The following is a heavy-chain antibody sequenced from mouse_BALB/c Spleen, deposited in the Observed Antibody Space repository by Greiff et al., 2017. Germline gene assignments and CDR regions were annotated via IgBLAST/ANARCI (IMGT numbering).Heavy chain of an antibody. CDR2: ISSGSSTI. Sequence: EVKVVESGGGLVQPGGSRKLSCAASGFTFSSFGMHWVRQAPEKGLEWVAYISSGSSTIYYADTVKGRFTISRDNPKNTLFLQMTSLRSEDTAMYYCAREGYPYWGQGTSVTVSS. D-gene: IGHD3-1*01. J-gene: IGHJ4*01. CDR1: GFTFSSFG. V-gene: IGHV5-17*02. CDR3: AREGYPY.